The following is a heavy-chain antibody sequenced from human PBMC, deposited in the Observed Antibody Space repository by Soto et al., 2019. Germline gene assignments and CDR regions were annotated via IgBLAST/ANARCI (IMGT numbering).Heavy chain of an antibody. CDR2: FDPEDGET. V-gene: IGHV1-24*01. Sequence: ASVKVSCKVSGYTLTEFYMHWVRQAPGKGLEWMGGFDPEDGETIYAQKFQGRVTMTEDTSTDTAYMELSSLRSEDTAMYYCATSTVTSSAYYYYGMDVWGQGTTVTVSS. CDR3: ATSTVTSSAYYYYGMDV. D-gene: IGHD4-17*01. CDR1: GYTLTEFY. J-gene: IGHJ6*02.